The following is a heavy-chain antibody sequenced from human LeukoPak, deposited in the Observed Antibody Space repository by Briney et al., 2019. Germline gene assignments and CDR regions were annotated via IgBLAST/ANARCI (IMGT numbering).Heavy chain of an antibody. J-gene: IGHJ4*02. D-gene: IGHD6-19*01. CDR2: FYYSGST. V-gene: IGHV4-59*01. CDR1: GGSISSYY. Sequence: SETLSLTCTVSGGSISSYYWSWIRQPPGKGLEWIGYFYYSGSTNYNPSLKSRVTISVDTSKNQFSLKLTSVTAADTAVYYCARNQLGSGWHSSAYWGQGTLDTVSS. CDR3: ARNQLGSGWHSSAY.